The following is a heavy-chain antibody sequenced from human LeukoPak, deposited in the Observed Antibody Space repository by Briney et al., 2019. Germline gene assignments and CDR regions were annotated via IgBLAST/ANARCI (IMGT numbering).Heavy chain of an antibody. CDR1: GGSISISTYY. Sequence: SESLSLTCTVSGGSISISTYYWGWLRQPPGRGLEWIGSISYSGTYYNPSLKSRLTISVDTPKNPCALNRRSLTAAPTAVYCCASRPSNPVRAIDYWGQATLVSAS. D-gene: IGHD3-10*01. J-gene: IGHJ4*02. CDR3: ASRPSNPVRAIDY. V-gene: IGHV4-39*01. CDR2: ISYSGT.